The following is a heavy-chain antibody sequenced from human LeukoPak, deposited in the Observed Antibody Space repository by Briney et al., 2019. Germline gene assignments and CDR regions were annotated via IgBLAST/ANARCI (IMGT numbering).Heavy chain of an antibody. J-gene: IGHJ4*02. CDR1: GFTFSTYA. D-gene: IGHD3-3*01. CDR3: AKRLGVTIFGVVKGDFDY. Sequence: GGSLRLSCAASGFTFSTYAMGWVRQAPGTGLEWVSAISSGTGSSTYYSDSVKGRFTISRDNSKNTLYLQMNSLRAEDTAVYYCAKRLGVTIFGVVKGDFDYWGQGTLVTVSS. CDR2: ISSGTGSST. V-gene: IGHV3-23*01.